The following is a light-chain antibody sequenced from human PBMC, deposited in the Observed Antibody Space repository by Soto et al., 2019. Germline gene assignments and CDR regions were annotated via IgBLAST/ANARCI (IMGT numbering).Light chain of an antibody. J-gene: IGLJ1*01. Sequence: QSVLTQPASVSGSRGQSMTMSCTGTSSDVGGYNYVSWYQQHPGKAPKLMIYEVSDRPSGVSNRFSGSKSGNTASLTISGLQAEDEADYYCSSYAGSSTYVFGTGTKVTVL. CDR3: SSYAGSSTYV. CDR1: SSDVGGYNY. CDR2: EVS. V-gene: IGLV2-14*01.